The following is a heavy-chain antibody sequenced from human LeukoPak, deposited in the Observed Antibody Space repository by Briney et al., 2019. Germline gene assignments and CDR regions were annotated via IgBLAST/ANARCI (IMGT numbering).Heavy chain of an antibody. Sequence: QTGGSLRLSCAASGFTFSSYGMSWVRQAPGKGLEWVSAISGSGGSTYYADSVKGRFTISRDNSKNTLYLQMNSLRAEDTAVYYCAKLASAIVRGHGSFDYWGQGTLVTVSS. CDR2: ISGSGGST. J-gene: IGHJ4*02. V-gene: IGHV3-23*01. CDR1: GFTFSSYG. D-gene: IGHD5-12*01. CDR3: AKLASAIVRGHGSFDY.